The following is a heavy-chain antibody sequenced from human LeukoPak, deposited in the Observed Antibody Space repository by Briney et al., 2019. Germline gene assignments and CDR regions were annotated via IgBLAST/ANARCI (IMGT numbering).Heavy chain of an antibody. D-gene: IGHD3-16*01. Sequence: SQTLSPTGTVSGGSISRGDYYGGWIGQPPGKGLEGMGYIYYSGSTYYNPSLKSRVTISVDTSKNQFSLKLSSATAADTAVYYCARGLEGGADAFDIWGQGTMVTVSS. CDR3: ARGLEGGADAFDI. V-gene: IGHV4-30-4*08. J-gene: IGHJ3*02. CDR1: GGSISRGDYY. CDR2: IYYSGST.